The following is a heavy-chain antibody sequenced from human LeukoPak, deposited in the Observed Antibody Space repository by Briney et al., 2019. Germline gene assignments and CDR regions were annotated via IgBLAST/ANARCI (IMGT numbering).Heavy chain of an antibody. CDR2: IYPGDSGT. V-gene: IGHV5-51*01. Sequence: GESLKISCRGSGYSFNSYWIGWVRQMPGKGLEWTGIIYPGDSGTRYSPSFQGQVTISADKSISTAYLQWSSLKASDTAMYYCAAGIIDAFDIWGQGTMVTVSS. J-gene: IGHJ3*02. D-gene: IGHD2/OR15-2a*01. CDR3: AAGIIDAFDI. CDR1: GYSFNSYW.